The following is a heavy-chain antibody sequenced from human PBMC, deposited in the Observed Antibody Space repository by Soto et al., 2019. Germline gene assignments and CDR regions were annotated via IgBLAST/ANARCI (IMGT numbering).Heavy chain of an antibody. CDR3: ARDYYDSSESMDV. J-gene: IGHJ6*02. D-gene: IGHD3-22*01. V-gene: IGHV4-59*01. CDR2: IYSSSGGT. CDR1: GGSISGYY. Sequence: QVQLQQSGPGLVKPSETLSLTCTVSGGSISGYYWSWIRQPPGKRLEWIGYIYSSSGGTDYNPSLTRRATISIDMSKNQVSLRLRSVTAADTAMYYCARDYYDSSESMDVWGQGTAVTVSS.